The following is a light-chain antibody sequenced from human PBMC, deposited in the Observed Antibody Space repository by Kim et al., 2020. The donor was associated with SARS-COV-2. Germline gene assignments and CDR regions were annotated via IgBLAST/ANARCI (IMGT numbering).Light chain of an antibody. Sequence: SLTSSCTGTSSSVGGYYFFSWYQQHPGKALELLVYDVSNRPSAVSIRFSGSKSGNAASLTISGLQAEDEADYYCSSYTSSSTRVFGGGTQLTVL. CDR3: SSYTSSSTRV. V-gene: IGLV2-14*03. CDR2: DVS. J-gene: IGLJ3*02. CDR1: SSSVGGYYF.